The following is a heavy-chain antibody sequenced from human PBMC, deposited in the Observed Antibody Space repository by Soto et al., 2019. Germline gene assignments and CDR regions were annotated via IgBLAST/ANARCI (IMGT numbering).Heavy chain of an antibody. D-gene: IGHD6-13*01. J-gene: IGHJ5*02. CDR1: GGSISSSSYY. V-gene: IGHV4-39*01. Sequence: SETLSLTCTVSGGSISSSSYYWGWIRQPPGKGLEWIGSIYYSGSTYYNPSLKSRVTISVDTSKNQFSLKLSSVTAADTAVYYCARHQSHSSSYVDPWGQGTLVTVPQ. CDR3: ARHQSHSSSYVDP. CDR2: IYYSGST.